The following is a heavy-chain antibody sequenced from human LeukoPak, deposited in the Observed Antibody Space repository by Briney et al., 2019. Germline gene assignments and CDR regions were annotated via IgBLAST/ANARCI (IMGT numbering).Heavy chain of an antibody. V-gene: IGHV4-59*08. CDR1: GGSISSYY. J-gene: IGHJ6*02. Sequence: SETLSLTCTVSGGSISSYYWSWIRQPPGKGLAWIGYIYYSGSTNYNPSLKSRVTISVATSKNQFSLKLSSVTAADTAVYYCASHRAFHGDYSYYYGMDVWGQGTTVTVSS. D-gene: IGHD4-17*01. CDR2: IYYSGST. CDR3: ASHRAFHGDYSYYYGMDV.